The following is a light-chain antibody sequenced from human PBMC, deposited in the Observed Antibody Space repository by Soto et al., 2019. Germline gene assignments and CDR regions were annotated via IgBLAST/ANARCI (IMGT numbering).Light chain of an antibody. CDR3: LQRSNWPLT. Sequence: EIVLTQSPATLSLSPGERATLSCRASQSVSSYLAWYQQKPGQAPRLLIYDASNRATGIPARFSGSGSGTDFTLTISSLEPEDFAVYYCLQRSNWPLTFGRGTRLEIK. V-gene: IGKV3-11*01. CDR2: DAS. CDR1: QSVSSY. J-gene: IGKJ5*01.